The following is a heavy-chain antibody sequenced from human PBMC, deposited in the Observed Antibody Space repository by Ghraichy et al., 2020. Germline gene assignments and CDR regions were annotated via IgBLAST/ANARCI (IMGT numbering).Heavy chain of an antibody. Sequence: SDTLSLTCIVSGASISSRSYYWGFIRQSPGKGLEWIGSISYGANAYYNPSLKSRVTISLDTSKNHFSLNLNSVTAADTAVYYCATAQWLVYYFDYWGQGSLVTVSS. CDR1: GASISSRSYY. V-gene: IGHV4-39*02. D-gene: IGHD6-19*01. CDR2: ISYGANA. J-gene: IGHJ4*02. CDR3: ATAQWLVYYFDY.